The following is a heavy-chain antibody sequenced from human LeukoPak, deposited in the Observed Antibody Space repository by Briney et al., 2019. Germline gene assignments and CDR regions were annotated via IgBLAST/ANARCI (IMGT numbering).Heavy chain of an antibody. CDR2: ISSSSSYI. J-gene: IGHJ6*02. CDR3: ARDRNYYGMDV. V-gene: IGHV3-21*01. CDR1: GFSFRNYS. Sequence: GGSLRLSCAASGFSFRNYSMSWVRQAPGKGLEWVSSISSSSSYIYYADSVKGRFTISRDNAKNSLYLQMNSLRAEDTAVYYCARDRNYYGMDVWGQGTTVTVSS.